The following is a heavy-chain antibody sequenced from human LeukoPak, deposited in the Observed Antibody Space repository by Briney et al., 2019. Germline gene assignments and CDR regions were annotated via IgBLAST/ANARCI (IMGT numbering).Heavy chain of an antibody. J-gene: IGHJ4*02. CDR1: VGSISSYS. CDR3: ARKGGGNSGPFDY. V-gene: IGHV4-4*09. D-gene: IGHD4-23*01. CDR2: FSISGGI. Sequence: PSETLSLTRTVSVGSISSYSLTWIRQPPGKALECIGYFSISGGIDYNPSLKSRVTISVDTSKNHFSLKLSSVTAADTGVYDRARKGGGNSGPFDYWGQGSLVTVSS.